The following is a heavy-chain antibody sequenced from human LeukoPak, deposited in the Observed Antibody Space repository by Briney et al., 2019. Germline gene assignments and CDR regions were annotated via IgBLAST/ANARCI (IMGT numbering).Heavy chain of an antibody. D-gene: IGHD6-6*01. CDR3: AREEGSSALIVY. CDR1: GFTFSSYW. Sequence: PGGSLRLSCVVSGFTFSSYWMSWVRQAPGKRLEWVANIKQDGSEKYYVDSVKGRFTMSRDNAKNSLYLQMNSLRAEDTAVYYCAREEGSSALIVYWGQGTLVTVSS. V-gene: IGHV3-7*03. J-gene: IGHJ4*02. CDR2: IKQDGSEK.